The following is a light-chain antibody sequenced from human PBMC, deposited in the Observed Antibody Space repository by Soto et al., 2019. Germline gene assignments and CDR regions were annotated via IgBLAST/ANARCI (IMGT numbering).Light chain of an antibody. CDR3: QQYNSYWVT. CDR1: QSISSW. Sequence: MTQSPATLSVSPGERATLSCRASQSISSWLAWYQQKPGKAPKLLIYDASSLESGVPSRFSGSGSGTEFTLTISSLQPDDFATYYCQQYNSYWVTFGQGTRLEIK. CDR2: DAS. J-gene: IGKJ5*01. V-gene: IGKV1-5*01.